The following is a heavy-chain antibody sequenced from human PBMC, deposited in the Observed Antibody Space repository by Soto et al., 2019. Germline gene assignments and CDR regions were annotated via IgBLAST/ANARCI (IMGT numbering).Heavy chain of an antibody. D-gene: IGHD3-10*01. V-gene: IGHV3-15*07. CDR3: TTGHPYGSGSYYKYYYYYGMDV. CDR2: IKSKTDGGTT. J-gene: IGHJ6*02. Sequence: EVQLVESGGGLVKPGGSLRLSCAASGFTFSNAWMNWVRQAPGKGLEWVGRIKSKTDGGTTDYAAPVKGRFTISRDDSKNTLYLQMNSLKTEDTAVYYCTTGHPYGSGSYYKYYYYYGMDVWGQGTTVTVSS. CDR1: GFTFSNAW.